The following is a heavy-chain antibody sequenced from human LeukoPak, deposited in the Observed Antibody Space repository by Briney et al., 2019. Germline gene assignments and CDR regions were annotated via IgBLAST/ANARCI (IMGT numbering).Heavy chain of an antibody. V-gene: IGHV3-48*03. Sequence: GGSLTLSCAASGFSFISYEMNWVRQPPGKGLEWVSYVSSSAGTIFYANSGKGRFTISRDNTKNSLYLQMNSLRAGDTAVYYCARDGKSGNFDYWGQGTLVTVSS. D-gene: IGHD3-10*01. CDR2: VSSSAGTI. CDR1: GFSFISYE. CDR3: ARDGKSGNFDY. J-gene: IGHJ4*02.